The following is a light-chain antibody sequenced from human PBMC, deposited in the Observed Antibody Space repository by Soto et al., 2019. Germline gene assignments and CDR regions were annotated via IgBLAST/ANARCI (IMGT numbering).Light chain of an antibody. V-gene: IGLV2-8*01. CDR3: SSYADTNNLV. CDR2: EVT. J-gene: IGLJ2*01. Sequence: QSALTQPPSASGSPGQSVTISCTGTGSDVASYDYVSWYQQHPVKAPKLIIYEVTKRPSGVPDRFSASKSGTTASLTVSGLQAEDEADYYCSSYADTNNLVFGGGTKLTVL. CDR1: GSDVASYDY.